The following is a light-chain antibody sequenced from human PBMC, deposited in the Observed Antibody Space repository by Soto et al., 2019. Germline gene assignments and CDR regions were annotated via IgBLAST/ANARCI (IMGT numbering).Light chain of an antibody. J-gene: IGLJ1*01. CDR1: SSNIGAGYD. CDR2: TDN. Sequence: QSVLTQPPSVSGAPGQRVTISCTGSSSNIGAGYDVHWYHQVPGTAPKLLVSTDNHRPSGVPDRLSASKSGASASLAITGLQAEDEAHYYCKSYDKTLTAYVFGTGTKVTVL. V-gene: IGLV1-40*01. CDR3: KSYDKTLTAYV.